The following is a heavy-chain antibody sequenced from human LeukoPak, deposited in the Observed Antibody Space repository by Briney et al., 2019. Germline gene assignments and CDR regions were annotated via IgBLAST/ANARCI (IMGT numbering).Heavy chain of an antibody. V-gene: IGHV3-48*03. CDR1: GVTFSNYE. J-gene: IGHJ4*02. CDR3: VGSANLAD. Sequence: GGSLRLSCAASGVTFSNYEMNWVRQAPGKGREWISYINGRGSTINYADSVKGRFTISRDNAKNSLYLQMYSLRVEDTAVYYCVGSANLADWGQGTLVTVSS. D-gene: IGHD4/OR15-4a*01. CDR2: INGRGSTI.